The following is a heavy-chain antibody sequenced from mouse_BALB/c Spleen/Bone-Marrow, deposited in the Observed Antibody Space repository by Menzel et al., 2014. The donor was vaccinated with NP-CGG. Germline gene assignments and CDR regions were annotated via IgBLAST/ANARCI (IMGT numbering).Heavy chain of an antibody. CDR3: ARSTTATYFDV. Sequence: VQGVESGSVLVRPGASVKLSCKASGYTFTSSWMHWAKQRPGQGLEWIGEIHPNSGNTNYSEKFKGKATLTVDTSSSTAYVDLSSLTSEDSAVYYCARSTTATYFDVWGAGTTVTVSS. CDR2: IHPNSGNT. V-gene: IGHV1S130*01. CDR1: GYTFTSSW. D-gene: IGHD1-2*01. J-gene: IGHJ1*01.